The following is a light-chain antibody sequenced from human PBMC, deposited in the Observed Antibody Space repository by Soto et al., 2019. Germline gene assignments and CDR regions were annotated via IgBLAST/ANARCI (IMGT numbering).Light chain of an antibody. CDR3: NSYRSSNNLEGV. J-gene: IGLJ3*02. CDR1: SSDLAIYNY. CDR2: DVS. Sequence: QSALTQPASVSGSPGQSITISCTGTSSDLAIYNYVSWYQQQPGKAPKLMIFDVSKRPSGVSSRFSGSKSGNTASLTISGLQAEDEATYYCNSYRSSNNLEGVFGGGTKLTVL. V-gene: IGLV2-14*03.